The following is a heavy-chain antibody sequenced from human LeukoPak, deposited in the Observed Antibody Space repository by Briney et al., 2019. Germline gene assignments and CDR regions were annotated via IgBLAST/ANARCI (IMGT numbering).Heavy chain of an antibody. J-gene: IGHJ4*02. CDR1: GGSISSSSYY. Sequence: SETLSLTCTVSGGSISSSSYYWGWIRQPPGKGLEWIGSVYYSGSTYYNPSLKSRVTISVDTSKNQFSLKLSSVTAADTAVYYCGRLWSGGNGDYWGQGTLVTVSS. V-gene: IGHV4-39*01. CDR2: VYYSGST. D-gene: IGHD2-15*01. CDR3: GRLWSGGNGDY.